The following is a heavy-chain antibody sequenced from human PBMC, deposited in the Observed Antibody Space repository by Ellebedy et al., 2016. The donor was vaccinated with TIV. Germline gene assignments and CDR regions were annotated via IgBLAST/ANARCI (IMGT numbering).Heavy chain of an antibody. J-gene: IGHJ4*02. V-gene: IGHV3-15*01. CDR2: IKSKTDGGTT. Sequence: GESLKISXAASGFTFSNAWMSWVRQAPGKGLEWVGRIKSKTDGGTTDYAAPVKGRFTISRDDSKNTLYLQMNSLKTEDTAVYYCTTGYDGHVLLWFGELWGQGTLVTVSS. CDR3: TTGYDGHVLLWFGEL. D-gene: IGHD3-10*01. CDR1: GFTFSNAW.